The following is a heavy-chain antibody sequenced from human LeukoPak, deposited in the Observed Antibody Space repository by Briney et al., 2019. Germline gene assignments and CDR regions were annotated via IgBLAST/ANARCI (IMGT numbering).Heavy chain of an antibody. V-gene: IGHV3-11*06. Sequence: NPGGSLRLSCAASRFPFSDYYMSWIRQAPGKGLEWVSYISSSSSYTNYADSVKGRFTISRDNAKNSLYLQMNSLRAEDTAVYYCARDLGTGSTNYFDYWGQGTLVTVSS. CDR2: ISSSSSYT. J-gene: IGHJ4*02. D-gene: IGHD2-2*01. CDR3: ARDLGTGSTNYFDY. CDR1: RFPFSDYY.